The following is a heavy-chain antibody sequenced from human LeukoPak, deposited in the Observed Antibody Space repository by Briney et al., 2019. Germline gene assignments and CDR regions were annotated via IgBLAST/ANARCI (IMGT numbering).Heavy chain of an antibody. CDR1: GGSISPYF. D-gene: IGHD3-10*01. J-gene: IGHJ5*02. CDR2: ISYTGST. CDR3: ARDDYRGVTNFDP. Sequence: SETLSLTCTVAGGSISPYFWSSIRQPPGEGLEWIGYISYTGSTNYNPSLKSRVTISVDTSKNQFSLQLTSVTAADTAVYYCARDDYRGVTNFDPWGQGTLVTVSS. V-gene: IGHV4-59*01.